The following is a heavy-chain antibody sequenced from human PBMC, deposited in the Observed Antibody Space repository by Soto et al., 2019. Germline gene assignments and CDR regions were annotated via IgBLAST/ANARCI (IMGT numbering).Heavy chain of an antibody. CDR1: GYSFTSYL. CDR3: ARQRGSYYPVDYYGMDV. CDR2: IDPSDSYT. Sequence: PGESLKISCKGSGYSFTSYLISWVRQMHGKGLEWMGRIDPSDSYTNYSPPFQGHVTISADKSISTAYLQWSSLKASDTAMYYCARQRGSYYPVDYYGMDVWGQGTTVTVSS. D-gene: IGHD1-26*01. J-gene: IGHJ6*02. V-gene: IGHV5-10-1*01.